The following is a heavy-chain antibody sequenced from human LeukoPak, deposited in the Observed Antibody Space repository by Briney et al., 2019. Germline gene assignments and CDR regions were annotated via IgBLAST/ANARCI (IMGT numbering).Heavy chain of an antibody. D-gene: IGHD3-22*01. CDR3: ARANPAPYDSSGYNFRGYFDY. V-gene: IGHV1-18*01. J-gene: IGHJ4*02. CDR2: ISGYNGLT. CDR1: GYNFNSYG. Sequence: ASVKVSCKASGYNFNSYGISWLRQVPGQGLEWMGGISGYNGLTRYGKNVQGRVTLTTDASTRTAYMELRSLRSDDTAVYYCARANPAPYDSSGYNFRGYFDYWGQGTRVTVSS.